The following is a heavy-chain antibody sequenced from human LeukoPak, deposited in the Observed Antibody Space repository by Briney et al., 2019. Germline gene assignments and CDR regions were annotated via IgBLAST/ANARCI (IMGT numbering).Heavy chain of an antibody. D-gene: IGHD1-7*01. CDR2: IDSDGNKK. CDR3: AKGLLASGRNYIWNAFDI. CDR1: GFTFSSSS. J-gene: IGHJ3*02. V-gene: IGHV3-30*02. Sequence: GGPLSLSGPASGFTFSSSSIHWFRKPPGKGLEWVTFIDSDGNKKYDADSVKGRFTISRDNSKNTLYLQMNSLRAEDTAVYYCAKGLLASGRNYIWNAFDIWGQGTMVTVSS.